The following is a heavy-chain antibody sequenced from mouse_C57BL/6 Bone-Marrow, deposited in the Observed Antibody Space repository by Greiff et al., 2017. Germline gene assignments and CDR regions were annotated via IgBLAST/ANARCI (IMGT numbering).Heavy chain of an antibody. V-gene: IGHV1-55*01. CDR2: IYPGCGST. D-gene: IGHD1-1*01. CDR3: ERRGYYGSSRFDY. CDR1: GYTFTSYW. J-gene: IGHJ2*01. Sequence: VKLQQPGAELVKPGASVKMSCKASGYTFTSYWITWVKQRPGQGLEWIGDIYPGCGSTNYTEKFKSKATLTVDTSSSTAYLQLSSLTSEDSAVYYCERRGYYGSSRFDYWGQGTTLTVSS.